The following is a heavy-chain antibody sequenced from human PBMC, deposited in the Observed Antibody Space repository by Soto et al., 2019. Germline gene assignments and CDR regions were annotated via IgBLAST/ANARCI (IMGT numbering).Heavy chain of an antibody. CDR2: TYYRSKWYN. V-gene: IGHV6-1*01. J-gene: IGHJ4*02. Sequence: SHTLSLTFAISGYSVSSNSAAWNVIRQSPSRGLEWLGRTYYRSKWYNDYAGSAKSRIMINPDTSKNQYSLQLNSVTPEDTAVYYCAMGTGTFEYWGQGILVTVSS. D-gene: IGHD1-1*01. CDR3: AMGTGTFEY. CDR1: GYSVSSNSAA.